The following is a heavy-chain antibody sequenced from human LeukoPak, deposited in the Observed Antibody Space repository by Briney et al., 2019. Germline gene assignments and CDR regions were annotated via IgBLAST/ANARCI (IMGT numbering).Heavy chain of an antibody. J-gene: IGHJ4*02. V-gene: IGHV3-13*01. Sequence: TGGSLRLSCAASGFTFSRYDMHWVRQATGKGLEWVSTIGPAGDTYYPASVKGRFTISRENAKNSLYLQMNSLRVGDTAVYYCARSPAGSYSHFYYWGQGALVTVSS. CDR2: IGPAGDT. D-gene: IGHD3-10*01. CDR1: GFTFSRYD. CDR3: ARSPAGSYSHFYY.